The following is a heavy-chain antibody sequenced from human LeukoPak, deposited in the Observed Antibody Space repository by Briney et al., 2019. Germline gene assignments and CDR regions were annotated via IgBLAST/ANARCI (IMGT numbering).Heavy chain of an antibody. CDR1: GGTFSSYA. V-gene: IGHV1-69*13. J-gene: IGHJ3*02. Sequence: SVKVSCKASGGTFSSYAISWVRQAPGQGLEWMGGIIPIFGTANYAQKFQGRVTITADESTSTAYMELSSLRSEDTAVYYRASPFVYYYDSSGYYYNNAFDIWGQGTMVTVSS. D-gene: IGHD3-22*01. CDR2: IIPIFGTA. CDR3: ASPFVYYYDSSGYYYNNAFDI.